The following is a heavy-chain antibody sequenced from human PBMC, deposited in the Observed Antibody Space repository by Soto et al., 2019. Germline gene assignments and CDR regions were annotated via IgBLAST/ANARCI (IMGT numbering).Heavy chain of an antibody. D-gene: IGHD3-10*01. CDR2: INHSGST. CDR1: GGSFSGYY. Sequence: SETLSLTCAVYGGSFSGYYWSWIRQPPGKGLEWIGEINHSGSTNYNPSLKSRVTISVDTSKNQFSLKLSSVTAADTAVYYCALWFGELGYYYYMDVWGKGTTVTVS. J-gene: IGHJ6*03. CDR3: ALWFGELGYYYYMDV. V-gene: IGHV4-34*01.